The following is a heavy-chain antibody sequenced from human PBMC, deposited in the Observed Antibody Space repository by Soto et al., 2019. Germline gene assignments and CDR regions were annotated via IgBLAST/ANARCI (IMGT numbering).Heavy chain of an antibody. CDR1: GFTFSSYV. D-gene: IGHD2-2*01. CDR3: ERSMPQADNYYGMDV. CDR2: ISSDGSRK. J-gene: IGHJ6*02. V-gene: IGHV3-30-3*01. Sequence: QVQLVESGGGVVQPGRSLRLSCAASGFTFSSYVMHWVRQAPGKGLEWVAVISSDGSRKYYADSVKGRFTISRDNSKNTLYLQMNSMTVEDTAVYYCERSMPQADNYYGMDVWGQGTTVTVSS.